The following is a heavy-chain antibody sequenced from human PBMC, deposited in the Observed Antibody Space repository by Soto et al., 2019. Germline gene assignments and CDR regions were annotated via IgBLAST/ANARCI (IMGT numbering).Heavy chain of an antibody. D-gene: IGHD1-7*01. CDR1: GGSISSSSYY. Sequence: QLQLQESGPGLVKPSETLSLTCTVSGGSISSSSYYWGWIRQPPGKGLEWIGSIYYSGSTYYNPSLKSRVTISVDTSKNQFSLKLSSVTAADTAVYYCARGGLFELARFDYWGQGTLVTVSS. J-gene: IGHJ4*02. CDR2: IYYSGST. CDR3: ARGGLFELARFDY. V-gene: IGHV4-39*01.